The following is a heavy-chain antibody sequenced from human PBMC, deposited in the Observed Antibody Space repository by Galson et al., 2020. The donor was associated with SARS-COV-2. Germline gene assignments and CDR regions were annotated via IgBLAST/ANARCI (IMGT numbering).Heavy chain of an antibody. CDR1: GGSISTYY. CDR2: IHYTGST. D-gene: IGHD1-26*01. J-gene: IGHJ4*02. V-gene: IGHV4-59*01. Sequence: SETLSLTCTVSGGSISTYYWTWIRQPPGKGLEWIGYIHYTGSTNYNPSPKSRVTISVDTSKNQFSLKLSSVTSADTAVYYCARAVFSGSYSDVDYWGQGTLVTVSS. CDR3: ARAVFSGSYSDVDY.